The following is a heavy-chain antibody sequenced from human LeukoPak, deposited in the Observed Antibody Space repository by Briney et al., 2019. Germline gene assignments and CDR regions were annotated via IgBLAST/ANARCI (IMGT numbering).Heavy chain of an antibody. CDR2: ISGSGGTT. CDR1: GFTFSSYA. CDR3: AKGDSSGPLSILLL. D-gene: IGHD6-19*01. J-gene: IGHJ4*02. V-gene: IGHV3-23*01. Sequence: GGSLRLSCAASGFTFSSYAMSWVRQAPGKGLEWVSAISGSGGTTYYADSVKGRFTISRDNSKNTLYLQMNSLRAEDTAVYYCAKGDSSGPLSILLLWGQGTLVTVSS.